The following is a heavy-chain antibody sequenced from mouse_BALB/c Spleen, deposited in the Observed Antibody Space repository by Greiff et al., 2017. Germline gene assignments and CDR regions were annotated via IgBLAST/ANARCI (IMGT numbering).Heavy chain of an antibody. Sequence: EVQLVESGGGLVQPGGSLKLSCAASGFTFSSYAMSWVRQSPEKRLEWVAEISSGGSYTYYPDTVTGRFTISRDNAKNTLYLEMSSLRSEDTAMYYCARGPPYPMDYWGQGTSVTVSS. J-gene: IGHJ4*01. CDR1: GFTFSSYA. CDR3: ARGPPYPMDY. V-gene: IGHV5-9-4*01. CDR2: ISSGGSYT.